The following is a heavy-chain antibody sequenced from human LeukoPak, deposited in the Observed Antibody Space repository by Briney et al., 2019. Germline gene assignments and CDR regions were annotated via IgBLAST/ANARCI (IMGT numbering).Heavy chain of an antibody. V-gene: IGHV1-69*05. J-gene: IGHJ6*03. CDR3: AGGLYYHYYMDV. CDR1: GGTFSSYA. CDR2: IIPIFGTA. Sequence: SVKVSCKASGGTFSSYAISWVRQAPGQGLEWMGGIIPIFGTANYAQKFQGRVTITTDESTSTAYMELSSLRSEDTAVYYCAGGLYYHYYMDVWGKGTTVTVSS.